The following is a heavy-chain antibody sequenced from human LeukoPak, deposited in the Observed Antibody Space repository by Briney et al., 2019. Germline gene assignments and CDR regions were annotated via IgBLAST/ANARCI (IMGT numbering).Heavy chain of an antibody. J-gene: IGHJ4*02. Sequence: SETLSLTCTVSGDSISSDGYYWGWIRQPPGKRLEWIGSIYYSGTTYCNPSLKSRVAISVDTSKNQFSLRLSSVTTTDTAVYYCARRASGSYSYWGQGTLVIVSS. CDR2: IYYSGTT. CDR1: GDSISSDGYY. D-gene: IGHD1-26*01. CDR3: ARRASGSYSY. V-gene: IGHV4-39*01.